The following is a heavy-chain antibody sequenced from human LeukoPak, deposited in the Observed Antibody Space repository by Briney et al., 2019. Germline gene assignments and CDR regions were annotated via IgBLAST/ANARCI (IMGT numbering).Heavy chain of an antibody. D-gene: IGHD2-2*02. Sequence: SVKVSCKASGGTFSSYAISWVRQAPGQWLEWMGGIIPIFGTANYAQKFQGRVTITADESTSTAYMELSSLRSEDTAVYYCARERMSDIVVVPAAIDRLYYYFGMDVWGQGTTVTVSS. CDR1: GGTFSSYA. J-gene: IGHJ6*02. CDR3: ARERMSDIVVVPAAIDRLYYYFGMDV. CDR2: IIPIFGTA. V-gene: IGHV1-69*13.